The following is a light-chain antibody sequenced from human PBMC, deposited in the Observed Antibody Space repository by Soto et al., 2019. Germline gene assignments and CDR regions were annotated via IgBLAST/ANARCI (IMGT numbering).Light chain of an antibody. J-gene: IGKJ1*01. CDR3: QQYRDSRT. CDR2: GAS. V-gene: IGKV3-20*01. Sequence: EIVLTQSPGTLSFSPGERATLCFRASQSFSNNYLAWYQQKPGQAPRLLIYGASSRATGIPDRFSGSGSGTDFTLTISRLEPEDFAVYYCQQYRDSRTFGQGTKVDVK. CDR1: QSFSNNY.